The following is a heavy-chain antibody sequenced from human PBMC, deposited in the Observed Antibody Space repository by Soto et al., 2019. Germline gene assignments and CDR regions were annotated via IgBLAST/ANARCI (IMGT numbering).Heavy chain of an antibody. Sequence: GESLKISCKGSGYSFTSYWIGWVRQMPGKGLEWMGIIYPGDSDTRYSPSFQGQVTVSADKSISTAYLQWNSLKASDTAMYYCARSPFGTNTQYYGTDVWGQGTTVTVSS. CDR2: IYPGDSDT. CDR3: ARSPFGTNTQYYGTDV. V-gene: IGHV5-51*01. CDR1: GYSFTSYW. J-gene: IGHJ6*02. D-gene: IGHD3-16*01.